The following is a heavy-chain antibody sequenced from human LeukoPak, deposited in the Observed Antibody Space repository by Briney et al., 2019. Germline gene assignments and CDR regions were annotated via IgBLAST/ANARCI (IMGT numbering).Heavy chain of an antibody. D-gene: IGHD3-22*01. CDR1: VGTFSSYA. J-gene: IGHJ6*03. CDR2: MIPVFQTP. V-gene: IGHV1-69*05. CDR3: ARDTTLSRVITTTTTYHYFYYIDV. Sequence: SLKLSCKASVGTFSSYAITSVRQAPRRGLEWRGGMIPVFQTPNYTQNFPGRVTITTDESTRTAYMELSSLRSEDTAIYYCARDTTLSRVITTTTTYHYFYYIDVWGKGTTVTIS.